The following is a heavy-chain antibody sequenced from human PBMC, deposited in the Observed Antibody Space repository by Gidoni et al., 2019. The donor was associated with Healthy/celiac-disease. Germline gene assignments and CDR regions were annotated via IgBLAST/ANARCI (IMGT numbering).Heavy chain of an antibody. CDR2: ISSSSSTI. CDR3: AFRTAIRDSYYYYYGMDV. CDR1: GFTFSSYS. Sequence: EVQLVESGGGLVQPGGSLRLSCAASGFTFSSYSLNWVRQAPGKGLEWVSYISSSSSTIYYADSVKGRFTISRDNAKNSLYLQMNSLRDEDTAVYYCAFRTAIRDSYYYYYGMDVWGQGTTVTVSS. J-gene: IGHJ6*02. V-gene: IGHV3-48*02. D-gene: IGHD2-21*02.